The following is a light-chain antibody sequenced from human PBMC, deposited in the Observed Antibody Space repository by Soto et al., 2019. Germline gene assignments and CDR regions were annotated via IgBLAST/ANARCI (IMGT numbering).Light chain of an antibody. Sequence: EIAMTQSPATLSVSPGERGTLSCRASQSVSSNLAWYQQKPGQAPRLLIYAASARATGIPARFSGSGSGTDFTLTISSLQPDDFATYYCQQYESYSPWTFGQGTKVDIK. CDR2: AAS. V-gene: IGKV3-15*01. J-gene: IGKJ1*01. CDR1: QSVSSN. CDR3: QQYESYSPWT.